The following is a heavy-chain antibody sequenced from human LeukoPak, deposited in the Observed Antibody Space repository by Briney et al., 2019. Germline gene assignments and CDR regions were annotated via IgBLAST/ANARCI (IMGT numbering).Heavy chain of an antibody. D-gene: IGHD3-3*01. V-gene: IGHV4-34*01. CDR3: ARLNSITIFAFRKYYYYMDV. Sequence: SETLSLTCGVSGGSFSGYYWAWIRQPPGKGLGWIGQIDHSGSTNYNPSLKSRVTISVDTSKNQFSLRLTSVTAADTAVYYCARLNSITIFAFRKYYYYMDVWDKGTTATVSS. CDR1: GGSFSGYY. J-gene: IGHJ6*03. CDR2: IDHSGST.